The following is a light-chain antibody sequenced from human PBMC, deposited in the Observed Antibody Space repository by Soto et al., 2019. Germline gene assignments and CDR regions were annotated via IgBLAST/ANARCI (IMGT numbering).Light chain of an antibody. CDR1: QGVASGH. Sequence: EIVWTQSPYTLSWSAGERATLSCGAIQGVASGHLACYQQTPGKSPRLLVSDASRRATGIPHRFSGSASGTDFTLTISRLEPEDSAMYYCQKYGTEPITFGQGTRMEI. V-gene: IGKV3-20*01. CDR2: DAS. CDR3: QKYGTEPIT. J-gene: IGKJ5*01.